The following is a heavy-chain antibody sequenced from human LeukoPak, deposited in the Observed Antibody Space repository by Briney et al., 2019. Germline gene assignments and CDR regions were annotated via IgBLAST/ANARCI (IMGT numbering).Heavy chain of an antibody. CDR1: GGSISSGGYS. CDR3: ARGSNRENSSGYRVFDY. J-gene: IGHJ4*02. V-gene: IGHV4-30-2*01. CDR2: IYHSGST. Sequence: PSQTLSLTCAVSGGSISSGGYSWSWIRQPPGKGLEWIGYIYHSGSTYYNPSLKSRVTISVDRSKNQFSLKLSSVTAADTAVYYCARGSNRENSSGYRVFDYWGQGTLVTVSS. D-gene: IGHD3-22*01.